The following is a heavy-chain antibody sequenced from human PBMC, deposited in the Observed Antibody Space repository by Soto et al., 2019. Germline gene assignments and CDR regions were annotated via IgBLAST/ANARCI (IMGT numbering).Heavy chain of an antibody. CDR3: ARSSLEPHGYYYYGMDV. J-gene: IGHJ6*02. Sequence: EASVKVSCKASGSTFSIYAISWVRQAPGQGLEWMGVIIPIFGTANYAQKFPGRVTITADESTSTAYMELSSLRAEDTAVSYCARSSLEPHGYYYYGMDVGGQGTTVTVSS. D-gene: IGHD1-1*01. V-gene: IGHV1-69*13. CDR1: GSTFSIYA. CDR2: IIPIFGTA.